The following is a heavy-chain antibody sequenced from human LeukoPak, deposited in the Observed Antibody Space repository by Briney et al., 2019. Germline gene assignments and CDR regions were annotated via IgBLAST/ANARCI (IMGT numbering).Heavy chain of an antibody. D-gene: IGHD3-10*01. CDR2: ISSSSSTI. Sequence: PGGSLRLSCAASGFTFSSYSMNWVRQAPGKGLEWVSYISSSSSTIYYADSVKGRFTISRDNAKNSLYLQMNSLRDEDTAVYYCARAPGVYGSGSYYNGGIYYGMDVWGQGTTVTVSS. J-gene: IGHJ6*02. V-gene: IGHV3-48*02. CDR3: ARAPGVYGSGSYYNGGIYYGMDV. CDR1: GFTFSSYS.